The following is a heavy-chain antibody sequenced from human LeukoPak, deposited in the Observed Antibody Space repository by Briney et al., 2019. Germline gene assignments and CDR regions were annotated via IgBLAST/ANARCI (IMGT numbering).Heavy chain of an antibody. Sequence: GGSLRLSCAAAGFTFSSYAMSWVRQAPGKGLEWVSAISGSGGSTYYADSVKGRFTISRDNSKNTLYLQMNSLRAEDTAVYYCAKGVSGSYGYFDYWGQGTLVTVSS. CDR1: GFTFSSYA. CDR2: ISGSGGST. CDR3: AKGVSGSYGYFDY. D-gene: IGHD1-26*01. V-gene: IGHV3-23*01. J-gene: IGHJ4*02.